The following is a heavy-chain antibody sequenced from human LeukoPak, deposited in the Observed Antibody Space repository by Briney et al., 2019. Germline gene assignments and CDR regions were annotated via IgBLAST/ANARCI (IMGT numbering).Heavy chain of an antibody. CDR3: ARGRHGSGSYFDY. CDR1: GFTFSSYW. D-gene: IGHD3-10*01. V-gene: IGHV3-74*01. J-gene: IGHJ4*02. Sequence: GGSLGLSCAASGFTFSSYWMHWVRQAPGKGLVWVSRINSDGSSTSYADSVKGRFTISRDNAKNTLYLQMNSLRAEDTAVYYCARGRHGSGSYFDYWGQGTLVTVSS. CDR2: INSDGSST.